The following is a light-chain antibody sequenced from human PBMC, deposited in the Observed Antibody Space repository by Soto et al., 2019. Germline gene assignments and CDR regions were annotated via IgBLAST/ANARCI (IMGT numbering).Light chain of an antibody. CDR2: EVT. V-gene: IGLV2-14*01. CDR1: SRDVGTYDY. CDR3: SSYTSSSTLYV. Sequence: QSALAQPASVSGCPGQSITIACTGTSRDVGTYDYVSWYQQHPGKAPKLIIYEVTNRPSGVSNRFAGSKSANTAYLTISGLQAEDEADYYCSSYTSSSTLYVFGTGTKVTVL. J-gene: IGLJ1*01.